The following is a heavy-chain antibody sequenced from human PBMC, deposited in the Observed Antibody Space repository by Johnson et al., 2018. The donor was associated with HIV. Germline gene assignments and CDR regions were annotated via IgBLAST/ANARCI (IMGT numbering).Heavy chain of an antibody. CDR3: ARMYSSGWYDLRVVYAFDI. V-gene: IGHV3-66*01. CDR1: GFNVSSNY. D-gene: IGHD6-19*01. CDR2: IYSGGSNK. J-gene: IGHJ3*02. Sequence: VQLVESGGGLVQPGGSLRLSCAASGFNVSSNYMSWVRQAPGKGLEWVSVIYSGGSNKYYADSVKGRFTISRDNSKNSLYLQMNSLRAEDTAVYYCARMYSSGWYDLRVVYAFDIWGQGTMVTVSS.